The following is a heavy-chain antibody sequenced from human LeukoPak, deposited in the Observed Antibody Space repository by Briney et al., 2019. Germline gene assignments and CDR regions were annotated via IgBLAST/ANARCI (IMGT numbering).Heavy chain of an antibody. Sequence: GESLKISCKGSGYSFISYWIGWVRQMPGKGLEWMGIIYPGDSDTRYSPSFQGQVTNSADKSISTAYLQWSSLKASDTAMYYCARLDTDWGLHHAHYFDYWGQGTLVTVSS. CDR3: ARLDTDWGLHHAHYFDY. D-gene: IGHD7-27*01. J-gene: IGHJ4*02. CDR2: IYPGDSDT. V-gene: IGHV5-51*01. CDR1: GYSFISYW.